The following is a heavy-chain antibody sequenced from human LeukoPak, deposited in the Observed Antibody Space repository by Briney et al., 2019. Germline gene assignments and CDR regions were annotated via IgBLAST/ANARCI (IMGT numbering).Heavy chain of an antibody. J-gene: IGHJ4*02. CDR3: AKRGPGSPQSGKYYFDY. CDR1: GFTFSNYA. D-gene: IGHD3-10*01. CDR2: ISGSASST. V-gene: IGHV3-23*01. Sequence: GGSLRPSCAASGFTFSNYAMSWVRQAPGKGLEWVSAISGSASSTYYADSVKGRFTISRDNSKNTLYLQMNSLRAEDTAVYYCAKRGPGSPQSGKYYFDYWGQGTLVTVSS.